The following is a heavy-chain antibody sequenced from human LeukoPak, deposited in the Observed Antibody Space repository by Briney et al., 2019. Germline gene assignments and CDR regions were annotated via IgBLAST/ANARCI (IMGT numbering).Heavy chain of an antibody. V-gene: IGHV3-74*01. D-gene: IGHD2/OR15-2a*01. CDR1: GNYW. J-gene: IGHJ4*02. CDR2: INSDGSWT. CDR3: VSFYETY. Sequence: GGSLRLSCAASGNYWMHWVRQVPGKGPVWVSHINSDGSWTSYADSVKGRFTISKDNAKNTVYLQMNSLRAEDTAVYYCVSFYETYWGRGTLVTVSS.